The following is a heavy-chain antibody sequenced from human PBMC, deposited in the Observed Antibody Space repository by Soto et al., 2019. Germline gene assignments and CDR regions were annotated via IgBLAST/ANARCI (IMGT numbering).Heavy chain of an antibody. V-gene: IGHV4-31*03. CDR2: IYYGGSA. J-gene: IGHJ5*02. CDR3: ASAARDIVEVPAKPQNWSDA. CDR1: GGSISSGAYS. D-gene: IGHD2-2*01. Sequence: PSETLSLTCTVSGGSISSGAYSWSWIRQHPGKGLEWIGYIYYGGSAYYNPSLKSRVTTSLETSKNQFSLKVRSVPAADTAVYYCASAARDIVEVPAKPQNWSDARGQATPVTVPS.